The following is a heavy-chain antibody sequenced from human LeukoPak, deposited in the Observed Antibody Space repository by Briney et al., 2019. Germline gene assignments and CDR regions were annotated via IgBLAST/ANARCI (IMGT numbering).Heavy chain of an antibody. D-gene: IGHD3-9*01. CDR2: ISGSGGST. CDR3: AKGDDILTGYFDY. J-gene: IGHJ4*02. CDR1: GFTFSSYA. V-gene: IGHV3-23*01. Sequence: GGPLRLSCAASGFTFSSYAMSWVRQAPGKGLEWVSAISGSGGSTYYADSVKGRFTISRDNSKNTLYLQMNSLRAEDTAVYYCAKGDDILTGYFDYWGQGTLVTVSS.